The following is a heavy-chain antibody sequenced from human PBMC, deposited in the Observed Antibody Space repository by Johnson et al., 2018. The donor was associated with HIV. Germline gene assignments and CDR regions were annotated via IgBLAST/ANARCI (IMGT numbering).Heavy chain of an antibody. Sequence: VQLVESGGGLVQPGGSLRLSCAGSGFTLSDYAMSWVRQAPGKGLEWVSGISGSGDGTYYADSVKGRFTFSRDNAKNSLYLQMNSLRAEDTALYYCARKWELLSAFDFWGQGTMLTASS. CDR1: GFTLSDYA. CDR2: ISGSGDGT. D-gene: IGHD1-26*01. V-gene: IGHV3-23*04. J-gene: IGHJ3*01. CDR3: ARKWELLSAFDF.